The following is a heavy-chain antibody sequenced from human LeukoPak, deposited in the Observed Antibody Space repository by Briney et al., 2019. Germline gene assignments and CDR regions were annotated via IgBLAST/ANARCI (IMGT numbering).Heavy chain of an antibody. V-gene: IGHV1-46*01. CDR1: GYTFTSYY. CDR3: ARSPGDFWSGPRGERMGLDY. D-gene: IGHD3-3*01. CDR2: INPSGGST. J-gene: IGHJ4*02. Sequence: VASVKVSCKASGYTFTSYYMHWVRQAPGQGLEWMGIINPSGGSTSYAQKFQGRVTMTRDTSTSTVYMELSSLRSEDTAVYYCARSPGDFWSGPRGERMGLDYWGQGTLVTVSS.